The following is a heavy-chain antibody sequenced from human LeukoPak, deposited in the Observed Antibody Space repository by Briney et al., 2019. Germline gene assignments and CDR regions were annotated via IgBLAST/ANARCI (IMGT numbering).Heavy chain of an antibody. CDR1: GYTFTGYY. Sequence: ASVKVSCKASGYTFTGYYMHWVRQAPGQGLEWMGWINPNSGGTNYAQKFQGRVTMTRDTSISTAYMELSRLRSDDTAVYYCANQGPYDSSGYYALGFDYWGQGTLVTVSS. J-gene: IGHJ4*02. D-gene: IGHD3-22*01. CDR2: INPNSGGT. V-gene: IGHV1-2*02. CDR3: ANQGPYDSSGYYALGFDY.